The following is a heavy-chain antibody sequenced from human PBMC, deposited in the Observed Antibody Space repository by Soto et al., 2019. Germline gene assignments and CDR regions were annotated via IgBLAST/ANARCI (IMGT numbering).Heavy chain of an antibody. J-gene: IGHJ4*02. V-gene: IGHV3-7*05. Sequence: SLRLPCAASEFTFSSYCMSRIRQAQGKGLEWVSYIKSSGSVIYYVDSVKGRFTVSRDNAKNSLYLQMNSLRAEDTAVYYCTTVYYDFWSDYYGYFFDYWGQGTQVTVSS. CDR3: TTVYYDFWSDYYGYFFDY. CDR2: IKSSGSVI. D-gene: IGHD3-3*01. CDR1: EFTFSSYC.